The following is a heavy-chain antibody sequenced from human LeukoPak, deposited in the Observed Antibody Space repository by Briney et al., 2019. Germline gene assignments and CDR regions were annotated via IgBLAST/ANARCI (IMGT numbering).Heavy chain of an antibody. CDR2: ISGSGGST. Sequence: GGSLRLSCAASGFTFSSYAMSWVRQAPGKGLEWVSAISGSGGSTYYADSVKGRFTISRDNSKNTLYLQMNSLRAEDSAVYYCAKVVRNYDFWSGPDYWGQGTLVTVSS. D-gene: IGHD3-3*01. CDR1: GFTFSSYA. CDR3: AKVVRNYDFWSGPDY. V-gene: IGHV3-23*01. J-gene: IGHJ4*02.